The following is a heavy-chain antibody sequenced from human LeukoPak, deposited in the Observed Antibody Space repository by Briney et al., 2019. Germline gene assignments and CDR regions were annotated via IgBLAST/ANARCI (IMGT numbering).Heavy chain of an antibody. Sequence: GGSLRLSCAASGFTVSRNYMSWVRQAPGKGLEWVSSISSSSSYIYYADSVKGRFTISRDNAKNSLYLQMNSLRAEDTAVYYCARDRVECQLLTVLGYWGQGTLVTVSS. D-gene: IGHD2-2*01. CDR1: GFTVSRNY. J-gene: IGHJ4*02. V-gene: IGHV3-21*01. CDR3: ARDRVECQLLTVLGY. CDR2: ISSSSSYI.